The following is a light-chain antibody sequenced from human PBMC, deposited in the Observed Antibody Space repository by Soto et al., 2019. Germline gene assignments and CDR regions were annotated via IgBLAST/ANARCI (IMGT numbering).Light chain of an antibody. CDR1: SSDVGSYNL. V-gene: IGLV2-23*01. Sequence: QSVLTQPASVSGSPGQSITISCTGTSSDVGSYNLVSWYQQHPGKAPTLMIYEANKRPSGVSNRFSGSRSGNTASLTISGLQAEDEANYYCCSYAGSGTYVFGIGTKLTVL. CDR3: CSYAGSGTYV. J-gene: IGLJ1*01. CDR2: EAN.